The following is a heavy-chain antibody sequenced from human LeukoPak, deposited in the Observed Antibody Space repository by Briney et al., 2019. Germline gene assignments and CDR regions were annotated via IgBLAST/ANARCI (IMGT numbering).Heavy chain of an antibody. CDR3: ARGAAGYSYG. V-gene: IGHV4-59*01. CDR2: IYYSGNT. CDR1: GGSISSYY. J-gene: IGHJ4*02. D-gene: IGHD5-18*01. Sequence: SETLSLTCTVSGGSISSYYWSWIRQPPGKGLEWIGHIYYSGNTNYNPSLKSRVTISIDTSKNQFSLRLSSVTAADTAVYYCARGAAGYSYGWGQGTLVTVSS.